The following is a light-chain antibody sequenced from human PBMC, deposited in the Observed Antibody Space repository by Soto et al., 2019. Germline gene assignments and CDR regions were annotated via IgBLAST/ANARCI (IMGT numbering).Light chain of an antibody. CDR3: QTWGTGIVV. Sequence: QPVLTQSPSASASLGASVKLTCTLTSGHSSYAIAWHQQQPEKCPRYLMKVNSDGSHSKGDGIPDRFSGSSSGAERYLTISSLQSEDEADYYCQTWGTGIVVFGGGTKLTVL. CDR2: VNSDGSH. CDR1: SGHSSYA. V-gene: IGLV4-69*01. J-gene: IGLJ2*01.